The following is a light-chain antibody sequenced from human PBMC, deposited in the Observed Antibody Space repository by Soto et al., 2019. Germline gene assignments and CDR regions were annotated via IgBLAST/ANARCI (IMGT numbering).Light chain of an antibody. V-gene: IGLV1-44*01. CDR3: GAWDGSLKGYV. CDR1: SSNIGMNT. CDR2: NNN. J-gene: IGLJ1*01. Sequence: QSVLTQPPSVCGTPGQRVTISCSGSSSNIGMNTVNWYQQLPGTAPKVLIHNNNQRPSGVPDRFSGSTSGTSASLAISGLQSEDEAAYYCGAWDGSLKGYVFGTGTKVTVL.